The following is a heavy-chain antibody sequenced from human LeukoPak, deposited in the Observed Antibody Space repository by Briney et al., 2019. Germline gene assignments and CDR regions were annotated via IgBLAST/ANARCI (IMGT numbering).Heavy chain of an antibody. CDR1: GFTFDDYA. V-gene: IGHV3-9*01. CDR3: AMSGTSVGY. CDR2: ISWNSGSI. D-gene: IGHD4-23*01. J-gene: IGHJ4*02. Sequence: GRSLRLSCAASGFTFDDYAMHWVRQAPGKGLEWVSGISWNSGSIGYADSVKGRFTISRDNAKNSLYLQMNSLRAEDTALYYCAMSGTSVGYWGQGTLVTVSS.